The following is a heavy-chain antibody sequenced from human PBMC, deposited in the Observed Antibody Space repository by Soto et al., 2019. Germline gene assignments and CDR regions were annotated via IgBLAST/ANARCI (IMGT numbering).Heavy chain of an antibody. CDR3: ARQKLWMATINNDAFDI. V-gene: IGHV5-51*01. CDR2: IYPGDSDT. Sequence: PGESLKISCKASGYTFSTYWIGWARQMPGRGLEWIGFIYPGDSDTSYSPSFQGQVTISADKSTSTVYLQWSSLKASDTAMYYCARQKLWMATINNDAFDIWGQGTTVTVSS. D-gene: IGHD2-21*01. J-gene: IGHJ3*02. CDR1: GYTFSTYW.